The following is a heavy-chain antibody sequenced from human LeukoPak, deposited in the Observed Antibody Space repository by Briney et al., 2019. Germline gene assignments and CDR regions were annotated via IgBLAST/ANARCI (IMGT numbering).Heavy chain of an antibody. V-gene: IGHV4-4*07. CDR2: IYTSGST. J-gene: IGHJ4*02. CDR1: CGSISSYY. Sequence: PSETLSLTCTVYCGSISSYYWSWIRQPAGKGLEWIGRIYTSGSTNYNPSLKSRVTMSVDTSKNQFSLKLSSVTAADTAVYYCARSHSDSSFDYWGQGTLVTVSS. CDR3: ARSHSDSSFDY. D-gene: IGHD3-3*01.